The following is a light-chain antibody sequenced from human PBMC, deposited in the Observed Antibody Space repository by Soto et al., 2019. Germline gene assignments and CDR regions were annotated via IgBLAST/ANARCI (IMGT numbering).Light chain of an antibody. J-gene: IGKJ1*01. Sequence: EIVMTQSPATLSVSPGEGATLSCRASQGIGDTLAWYQQKPGQTPRLLIYGASNRATGIPERFSGSGSGTDFTLTISRLEPQDFAVYYCQQYGSSPWTFGQGTKVDIK. CDR3: QQYGSSPWT. V-gene: IGKV3-20*01. CDR2: GAS. CDR1: QGIGDT.